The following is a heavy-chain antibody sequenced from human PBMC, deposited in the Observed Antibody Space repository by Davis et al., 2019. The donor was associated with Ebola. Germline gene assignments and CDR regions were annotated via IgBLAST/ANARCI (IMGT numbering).Heavy chain of an antibody. CDR1: GLSFNTYW. CDR2: IRPDGSEA. CDR3: ARDPIISLIVPSYGMDV. D-gene: IGHD3-16*02. J-gene: IGHJ6*02. V-gene: IGHV3-7*01. Sequence: SLRLSCPASGLSFNTYWTSWVRQAPGKGLEWLANIRPDGSEAYYVDSVKGRFTISRDHAKNSLFLQMNSLRAEDPAVYYCARDPIISLIVPSYGMDVWGPGTTVTVSS.